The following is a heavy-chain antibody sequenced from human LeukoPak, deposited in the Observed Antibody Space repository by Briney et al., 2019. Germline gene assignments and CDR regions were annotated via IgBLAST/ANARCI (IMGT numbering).Heavy chain of an antibody. Sequence: IPSETLSLTCIVSGGSIRSYDWSWIRQPPGKGLEWIAYIYESGDTRYNPSLKSRVTMSLDTAKNQFSLKLSSMTAADTAVYSCARHRLRGGFDSRGQGALVVVSS. CDR3: ARHRLRGGFDS. CDR1: GGSIRSYD. D-gene: IGHD3-3*01. V-gene: IGHV4-59*08. CDR2: IYESGDT. J-gene: IGHJ4*02.